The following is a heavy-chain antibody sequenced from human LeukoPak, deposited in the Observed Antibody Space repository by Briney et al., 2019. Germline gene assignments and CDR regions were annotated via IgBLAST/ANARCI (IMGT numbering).Heavy chain of an antibody. Sequence: ASVKVSCQASGYTFTSYDINWVRQATGQGFEWMGWMNPNSGNTGYAQKFQGRVTITRNTSISTAYMELSSLRSEDTAIYYCARGRATVTTHWFDPWGQGTLVTVSS. J-gene: IGHJ5*02. CDR3: ARGRATVTTHWFDP. CDR2: MNPNSGNT. V-gene: IGHV1-8*03. CDR1: GYTFTSYD. D-gene: IGHD4-11*01.